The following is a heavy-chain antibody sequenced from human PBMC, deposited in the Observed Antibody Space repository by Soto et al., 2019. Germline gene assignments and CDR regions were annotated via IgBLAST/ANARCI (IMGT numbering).Heavy chain of an antibody. CDR3: AISQDRGGRTTFIY. D-gene: IGHD3-16*01. V-gene: IGHV3-9*01. Sequence: SLRLSCAVSVFTCDDNAMHWVRQAPEKGLEWVSGINWKSDIGYADSVKGRFTISRDNAENSLYLQMNSLRAEDTALYYCAISQDRGGRTTFIYWGQGTQVTVPQ. CDR1: VFTCDDNA. CDR2: INWKSDI. J-gene: IGHJ4*02.